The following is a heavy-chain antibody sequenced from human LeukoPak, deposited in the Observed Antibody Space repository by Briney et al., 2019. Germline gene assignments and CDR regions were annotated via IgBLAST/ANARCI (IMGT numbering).Heavy chain of an antibody. V-gene: IGHV4-59*01. Sequence: ETLSLTCTVSGGSISSYYWSWIRQPPGKGLEWIGYIYYSGSTNYNPSLKSRVTISVDTSKNQFSLKLSSVTAADTAVYYCARSPGHSRYYYYYMDVWGKGTTVTVSS. CDR1: GGSISSYY. CDR3: ARSPGHSRYYYYYMDV. CDR2: IYYSGST. J-gene: IGHJ6*03. D-gene: IGHD5-18*01.